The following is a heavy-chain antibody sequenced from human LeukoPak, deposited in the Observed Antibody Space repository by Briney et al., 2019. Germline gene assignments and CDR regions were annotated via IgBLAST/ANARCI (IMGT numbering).Heavy chain of an antibody. CDR2: IYYSGST. V-gene: IGHV4-59*01. J-gene: IGHJ4*02. Sequence: PSETLSLTCTVSGGSISSYYWSWIRQPPGKGLEWIGYIYYSGSTNYNPSLKSRVTISVDTSKNQFSLKLSSVTAADTAVYYCARQGPLTTAVTTRTNPFDYWGQGTLVTVSS. CDR3: ARQGPLTTAVTTRTNPFDY. CDR1: GGSISSYY. D-gene: IGHD4-11*01.